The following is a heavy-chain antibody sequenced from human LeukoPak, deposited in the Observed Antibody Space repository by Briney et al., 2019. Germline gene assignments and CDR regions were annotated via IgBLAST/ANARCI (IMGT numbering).Heavy chain of an antibody. D-gene: IGHD3-22*01. Sequence: SETLSPTCAVYGGSFSGYYWSWIRQPPGKGLEWIGEINHSGSTNYNPSLKSRVTISVDTSKNQFSLKLSSVTAADTAVYYCARGPPYYYDSSGYYYSFDYWGQGTLVTVSS. J-gene: IGHJ4*02. V-gene: IGHV4-34*01. CDR3: ARGPPYYYDSSGYYYSFDY. CDR1: GGSFSGYY. CDR2: INHSGST.